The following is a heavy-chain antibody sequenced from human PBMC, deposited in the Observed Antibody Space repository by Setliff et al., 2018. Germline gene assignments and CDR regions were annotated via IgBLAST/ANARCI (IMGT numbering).Heavy chain of an antibody. CDR2: IQKSGST. Sequence: PSETLSLTCNVSGVSISSYYWSWIRQPPGKGLESIGYIQKSGSTNYNPSLMSRVSISVDTSKNRFSLKLRSVTAADTAVYYCARLSWNGLRYYGLDVWGQGTTVTVS. J-gene: IGHJ6*02. CDR1: GVSISSYY. CDR3: ARLSWNGLRYYGLDV. D-gene: IGHD3-3*01. V-gene: IGHV4-59*01.